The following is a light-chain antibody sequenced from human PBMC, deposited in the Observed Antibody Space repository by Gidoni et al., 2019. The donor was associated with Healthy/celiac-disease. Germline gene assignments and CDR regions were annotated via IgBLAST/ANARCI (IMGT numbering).Light chain of an antibody. CDR1: QSVSSSY. J-gene: IGKJ1*01. CDR3: QQYGSSPET. CDR2: CAS. Sequence: EIVLTQSPGTLSLSPGERATLSCRASQSVSSSYLAWYQQKPDQAPRLLIYCASSMATGIPDRFSGSGFGTDFTLTSRRLEPEDFAVYYCQQYGSSPETFGQGTKVEIK. V-gene: IGKV3-20*01.